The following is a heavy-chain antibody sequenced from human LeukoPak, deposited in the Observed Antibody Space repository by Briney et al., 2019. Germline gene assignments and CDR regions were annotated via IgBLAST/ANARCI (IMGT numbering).Heavy chain of an antibody. CDR3: AKDLYLQYCRGSACYLNYYNMDV. CDR2: ISYDGSNK. J-gene: IGHJ6*02. D-gene: IGHD2-15*01. Sequence: GSSLRLSCAASGLSFSSYAMHWVRQAPGKGLERVAVISYDGSNKYYADSVKGRFTISRDNSKNTLYLQMNGLRAEDTAVYYCAKDLYLQYCRGSACYLNYYNMDVWGQGTTVAVSS. CDR1: GLSFSSYA. V-gene: IGHV3-30*04.